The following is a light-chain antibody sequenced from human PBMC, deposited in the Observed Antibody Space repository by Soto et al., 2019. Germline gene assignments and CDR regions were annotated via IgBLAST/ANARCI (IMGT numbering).Light chain of an antibody. Sequence: HSGLFQSVFMYPHPRQSFSVSDTDSNTDVDGYTAVSGYQQHPGKVPKLVIYGVSDRPSGISSRFSASKSGNTASLTISGLQAEDEADYYCSSYASGGSYVFGTGTKVTVL. CDR1: NTDVDGYTA. V-gene: IGLV2-14*03. CDR2: GVS. CDR3: SSYASGGSYV. J-gene: IGLJ1*01.